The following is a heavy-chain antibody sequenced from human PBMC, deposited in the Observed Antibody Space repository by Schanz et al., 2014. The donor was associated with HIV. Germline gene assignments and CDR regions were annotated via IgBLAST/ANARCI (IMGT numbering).Heavy chain of an antibody. CDR2: IVSSGGDT. D-gene: IGHD3-9*01. CDR3: AKSSGWLYAHFDY. Sequence: VQLVESGGGVVQPGGSPRLSCTTSGFTFSDYAMSWVRQAPGKGLEWVSAIVSSGGDTYYADFVEGRFTISRDNSKNTLYLQMHSLRAEDTAVYYCAKSSGWLYAHFDYWGQGTLVTVSS. CDR1: GFTFSDYA. J-gene: IGHJ4*02. V-gene: IGHV3-23*04.